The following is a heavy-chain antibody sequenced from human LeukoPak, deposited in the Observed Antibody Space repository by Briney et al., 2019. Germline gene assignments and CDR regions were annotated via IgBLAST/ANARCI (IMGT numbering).Heavy chain of an antibody. CDR1: GGSINSHSYY. V-gene: IGHV4-39*01. J-gene: IGHJ4*02. CDR2: VYYDGTS. CDR3: VRHISTNTGYFDS. Sequence: PSETLSLTCTVSGGSINSHSYYWGWIRQPPGKGLEWIESVYYDGTSYSNPSLKSRAAVFVGTSRDQFSLDLSFVTAADTALYYCVRHISTNTGYFDSCGQGTLVSVSS. D-gene: IGHD5-24*01.